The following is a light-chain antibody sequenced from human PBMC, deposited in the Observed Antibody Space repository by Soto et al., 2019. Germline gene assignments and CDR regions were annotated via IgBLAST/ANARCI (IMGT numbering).Light chain of an antibody. CDR3: QQYGSSPT. CDR2: DAS. J-gene: IGKJ4*01. V-gene: IGKV3D-20*01. Sequence: DIVLTQSPGTLSLSPGERATLSCRASQSVSSNYLAWYQQRPGLAPRLLIYDASSRATGILDRFSGSGSGTDFTLTISRLEPEDFAVYYCQQYGSSPTFGGGTKVDI. CDR1: QSVSSNY.